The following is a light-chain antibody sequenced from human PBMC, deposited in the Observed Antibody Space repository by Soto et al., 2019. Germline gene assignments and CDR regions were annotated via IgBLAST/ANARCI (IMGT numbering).Light chain of an antibody. CDR2: DVS. CDR3: CSYAGSYTSPYV. Sequence: QSVLTQPRSVSGSTGQSVTISCTGTSSDVGGYNYVSWYQQHPGKAPKLMIYDVSKRPSGVPDRFSGSKSGNTASLTISGLQAEDEADYYCCSYAGSYTSPYVVGTGTKV. CDR1: SSDVGGYNY. J-gene: IGLJ1*01. V-gene: IGLV2-11*01.